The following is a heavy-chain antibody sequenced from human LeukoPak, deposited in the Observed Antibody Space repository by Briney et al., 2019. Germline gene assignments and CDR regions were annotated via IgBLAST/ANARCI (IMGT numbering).Heavy chain of an antibody. CDR2: IYYSGST. V-gene: IGHV4-39*01. CDR1: GGSISSSSYY. J-gene: IGHJ4*02. Sequence: PSETLSLTCTVSGGSISSSSYYWGWLRQPPGKGPEWIGSIYYSGSTYYNPSLKSRVTISVDTSKNQFSLKLSSVTAADTAVYYCARLSPMVRGVIDYWGQGTLVTVSS. D-gene: IGHD3-10*01. CDR3: ARLSPMVRGVIDY.